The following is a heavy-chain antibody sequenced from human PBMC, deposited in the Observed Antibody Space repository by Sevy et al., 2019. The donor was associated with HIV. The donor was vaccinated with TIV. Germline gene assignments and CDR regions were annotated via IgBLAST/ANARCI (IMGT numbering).Heavy chain of an antibody. CDR1: GFTFDDYA. V-gene: IGHV3-9*01. CDR3: AKGPIPSSGWFFGWFDP. D-gene: IGHD6-19*01. Sequence: GGSLRLSCAASGFTFDDYAMHWVRQAPGKGLEWVSGISWNSGSIGYADSVKGRFTISRDNAKNSLYLQMNSLRAEDTALYYCAKGPIPSSGWFFGWFDPWGQGTLVTVSS. J-gene: IGHJ5*02. CDR2: ISWNSGSI.